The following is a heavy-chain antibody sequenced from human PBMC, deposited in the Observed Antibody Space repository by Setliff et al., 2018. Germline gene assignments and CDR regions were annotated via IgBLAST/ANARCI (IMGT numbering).Heavy chain of an antibody. J-gene: IGHJ4*02. CDR1: GYSISSGYY. CDR2: IYYSGST. V-gene: IGHV4-38-2*02. D-gene: IGHD1-26*01. Sequence: PSETLSLTCPVSGYSISSGYYWSWIRQPPGKGLEWIGSIYYSGSTNYNPSLKSRVTIPVDTSKNQFSLKLSSVTAADTAVYYCARDAKYSGSYYWGQGTLVTVSS. CDR3: ARDAKYSGSYY.